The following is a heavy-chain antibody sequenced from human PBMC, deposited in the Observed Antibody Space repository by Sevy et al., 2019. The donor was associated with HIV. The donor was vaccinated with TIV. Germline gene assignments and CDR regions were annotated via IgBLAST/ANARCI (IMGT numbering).Heavy chain of an antibody. CDR2: VIPSFGIT. J-gene: IGHJ5*02. V-gene: IGHV1-69*13. Sequence: ASVKVSCKASGGSFSAYPINWLRQAPGQGLEWMGGVIPSFGITKYARRFQGRVAITADGSTSTAYMELSSLKLEDTAIDYCANLVRTSRSIEGWFDPWGQGTLVTVSS. CDR3: ANLVRTSRSIEGWFDP. D-gene: IGHD6-6*01. CDR1: GGSFSAYP.